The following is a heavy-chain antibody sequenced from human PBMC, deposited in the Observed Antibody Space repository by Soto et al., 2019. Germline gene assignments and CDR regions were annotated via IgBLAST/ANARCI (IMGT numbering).Heavy chain of an antibody. CDR2: ISSSSSYI. D-gene: IGHD2-2*01. Sequence: EVQLVESGGGLVKPGGSLRLSCAASGFTFSSYSMNWVRQAPGKGLEWVSSISSSSSYIYYADSVKGRFTISRDNAKNSLYLQMNSLRAEDTAVYYCAIDLDCSSTSCYHGRYYYYYMDVWGKGTTVTVSS. CDR3: AIDLDCSSTSCYHGRYYYYYMDV. V-gene: IGHV3-21*01. CDR1: GFTFSSYS. J-gene: IGHJ6*03.